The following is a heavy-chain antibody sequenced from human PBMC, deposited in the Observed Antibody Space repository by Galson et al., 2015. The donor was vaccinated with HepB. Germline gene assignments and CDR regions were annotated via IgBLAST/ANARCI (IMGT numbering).Heavy chain of an antibody. D-gene: IGHD4-11*01. CDR2: INPSGGST. CDR1: GYTFTSYY. J-gene: IGHJ4*02. Sequence: SVKVSCKASGYTFTSYYMHWVRQAPGQGLEWMGIINPSGGSTSYAQKLQGRVTMTRDTSTSTVYMELSSLRSEDTAVYYCARTAENSNYAHGRGRYFDYWGQGTLVTVSS. CDR3: ARTAENSNYAHGRGRYFDY. V-gene: IGHV1-46*04.